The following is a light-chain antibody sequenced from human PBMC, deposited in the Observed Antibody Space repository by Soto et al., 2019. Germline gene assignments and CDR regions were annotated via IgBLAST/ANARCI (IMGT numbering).Light chain of an antibody. J-gene: IGKJ2*01. Sequence: DIVMTQSPDSLAVSLGERATINCKSSQSVLYSSNNKNYLAWYQQKPGQPPKLLIYWASTRESGVPDRFSGSGSGTYFTLTISSLQAEDVAVYYCQQYYSTPGYTFGQGTKLEIK. CDR1: QSVLYSSNNKNY. CDR2: WAS. V-gene: IGKV4-1*01. CDR3: QQYYSTPGYT.